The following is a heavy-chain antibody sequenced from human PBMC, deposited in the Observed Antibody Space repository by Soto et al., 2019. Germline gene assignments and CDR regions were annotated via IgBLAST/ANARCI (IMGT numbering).Heavy chain of an antibody. Sequence: SETLSLTCTVSGGFISTGDSHWSWIRQPPGNGLEWIGYTYPSGSTYYNASLRSRVTISIDRPKNQYTLKLNSVTAADTAVYYCASAGGYDSPHGCWGQGTLVTVSS. CDR2: TYPSGST. CDR3: ASAGGYDSPHGC. V-gene: IGHV4-30-4*01. J-gene: IGHJ4*02. CDR1: GGFISTGDSH. D-gene: IGHD5-12*01.